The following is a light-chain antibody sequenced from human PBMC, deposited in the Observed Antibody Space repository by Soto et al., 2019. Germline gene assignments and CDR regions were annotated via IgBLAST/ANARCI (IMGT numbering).Light chain of an antibody. CDR3: QSSDSSLSASV. V-gene: IGLV1-40*01. J-gene: IGLJ2*01. Sequence: QSVLTQPPSLSGAPGQRVTISCTGSSSNIGATSDVHWYQQVPGSAPKLLIYANTNRPSGVPDRFSGSKSGTSAFLAITGLQAEDEADYYCQSSDSSLSASVFGGGTKLTVL. CDR1: SSNIGATSD. CDR2: ANT.